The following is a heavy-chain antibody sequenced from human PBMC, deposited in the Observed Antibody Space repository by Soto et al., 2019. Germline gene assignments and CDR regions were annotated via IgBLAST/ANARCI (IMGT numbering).Heavy chain of an antibody. V-gene: IGHV1-18*01. CDR2: ISAYNGNT. CDR1: GYTSTSYG. Sequence: ASVKVSCKASGYTSTSYGVTWVRQAPGQGLEWMGWISAYNGNTNYAQKFQGRVTMTTDTSTSTAYMELRSLISDDTAVYYCAREDTSMAFDCWGQGTLVTVSS. J-gene: IGHJ4*02. D-gene: IGHD5-18*01. CDR3: AREDTSMAFDC.